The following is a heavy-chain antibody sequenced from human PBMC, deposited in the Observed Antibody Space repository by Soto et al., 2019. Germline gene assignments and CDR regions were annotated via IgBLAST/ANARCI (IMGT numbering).Heavy chain of an antibody. CDR3: ARALYNWNDSGRDYYYYGMDV. J-gene: IGHJ6*02. V-gene: IGHV1-69*13. Sequence: ASVKVSCKASGYTFTSYYMHWVRQAPGQGLEWMGGIIPIFGTANYAQKFQGRVTITADESTSTAYMELSSLRSEDTAVYYCARALYNWNDSGRDYYYYGMDVWGQGTTVTVSS. CDR2: IIPIFGTA. D-gene: IGHD1-20*01. CDR1: GYTFTSYY.